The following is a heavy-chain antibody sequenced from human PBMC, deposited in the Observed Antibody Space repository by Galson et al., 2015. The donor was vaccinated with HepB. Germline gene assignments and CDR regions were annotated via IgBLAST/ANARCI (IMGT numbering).Heavy chain of an antibody. D-gene: IGHD6-19*01. CDR3: ARVQRSGWHEYFQH. CDR1: GYTFTGYY. J-gene: IGHJ1*01. Sequence: SVKVSCKASGYTFTGYYMHWVRQAPGQGLEWMGWINPNSGGTNYAQKFQGRVTMTRDTSISTAYMELSRLRSDDTAVYYCARVQRSGWHEYFQHWGQGTLVTVSS. V-gene: IGHV1-2*02. CDR2: INPNSGGT.